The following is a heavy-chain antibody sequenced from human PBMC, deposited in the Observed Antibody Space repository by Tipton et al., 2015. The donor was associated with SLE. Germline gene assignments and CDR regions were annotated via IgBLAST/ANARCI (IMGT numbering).Heavy chain of an antibody. J-gene: IGHJ3*02. Sequence: RLSCAASGFTFSDYAMHWVRQAPGKGLEWVAVISFDGSSKYYADSVKGRFTISRDNSKNTLYVQMNSLRAEDTAVYYCARDPYYYDSSGPPTFDIWGQGTMVTVSS. V-gene: IGHV3-30-3*01. CDR2: ISFDGSSK. CDR1: GFTFSDYA. CDR3: ARDPYYYDSSGPPTFDI. D-gene: IGHD3-22*01.